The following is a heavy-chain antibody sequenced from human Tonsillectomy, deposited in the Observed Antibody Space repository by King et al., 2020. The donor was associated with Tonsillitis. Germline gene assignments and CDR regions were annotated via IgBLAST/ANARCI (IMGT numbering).Heavy chain of an antibody. D-gene: IGHD3-16*01. CDR1: GFIVSDNH. CDR3: AGDPPGPDGALDY. CDR2: IYTNDRA. J-gene: IGHJ4*02. Sequence: VQLVESGGGLVQPGGSLRLSCAASGFIVSDNHMTWVRQAPGKGLEWVSLIYTNDRAFYADSVKGRFTISRDDSKNTLYLQMNSLRAEDTAVYYCAGDPPGPDGALDYWGQGTLVTVSS. V-gene: IGHV3-66*01.